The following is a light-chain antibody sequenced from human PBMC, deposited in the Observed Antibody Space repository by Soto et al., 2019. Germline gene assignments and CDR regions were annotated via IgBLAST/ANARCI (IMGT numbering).Light chain of an antibody. CDR3: QSYDNSLLAYV. V-gene: IGLV2-8*01. CDR2: EVS. J-gene: IGLJ2*01. CDR1: SSDVGGYNY. Sequence: QSALTQPPSASGSPGQSVTISCTGTSSDVGGYNYVSWYQQHPGKAPKLMIYEVSKRPSGVPDRFSGSKTGNTASLTVSGLQAEDEADYYCQSYDNSLLAYVFGGGTKVTVL.